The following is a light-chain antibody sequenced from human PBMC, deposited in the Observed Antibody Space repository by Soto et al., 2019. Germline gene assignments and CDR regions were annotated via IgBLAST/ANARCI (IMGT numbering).Light chain of an antibody. Sequence: QSVLTQSPSASASLGASVKLTCTLSSGHSSYAIAWHQQQPEKGPRYLMKLNSDGSHSKGDGIPDRFSGSSSGAERYLTISSPQSEDEADYYCQTGGTGIGVFGGGTKLTFL. CDR3: QTGGTGIGV. CDR2: LNSDGSH. V-gene: IGLV4-69*01. CDR1: SGHSSYA. J-gene: IGLJ2*01.